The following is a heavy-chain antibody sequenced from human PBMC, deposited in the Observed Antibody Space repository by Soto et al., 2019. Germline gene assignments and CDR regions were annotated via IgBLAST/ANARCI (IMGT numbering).Heavy chain of an antibody. D-gene: IGHD1-1*01. V-gene: IGHV1-69*06. Sequence: QVQLVQSGAEVKKPGSSVKVSCKASGGTFSSYAISWVRQAPGQGLEWMGGISPIFGTANYAQKFQGRVTITADKSTSTAYMELSSLRSEDTAVYYCAREVSITGTTSLLDYWGQGTLVTVSS. J-gene: IGHJ4*02. CDR3: AREVSITGTTSLLDY. CDR1: GGTFSSYA. CDR2: ISPIFGTA.